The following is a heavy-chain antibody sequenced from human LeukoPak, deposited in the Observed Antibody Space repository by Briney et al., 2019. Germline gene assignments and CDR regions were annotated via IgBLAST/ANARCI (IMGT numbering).Heavy chain of an antibody. J-gene: IGHJ6*03. D-gene: IGHD3-3*01. CDR2: VSTDGSTT. V-gene: IGHV3-74*01. Sequence: GGSLRLSCAASGFTFSTSWMHWVRQASGKGLEWVSHVSTDGSTTAYADSVKGRFTISRENAKNTVYLQMNSLRAEDTALYYCARVPYNYYDFWSGYYGYYYYYYMDVWGKGTTVTVSS. CDR3: ARVPYNYYDFWSGYYGYYYYYYMDV. CDR1: GFTFSTSW.